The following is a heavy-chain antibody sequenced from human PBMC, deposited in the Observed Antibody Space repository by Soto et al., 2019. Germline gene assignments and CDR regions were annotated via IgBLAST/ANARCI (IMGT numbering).Heavy chain of an antibody. CDR3: ARVSLVGPSGGRDFDY. CDR1: GFTFSAHY. V-gene: IGHV3-72*01. D-gene: IGHD1-26*01. Sequence: EVQLVESGGGLVQPGGSLRLSCAASGFTFSAHYMDWVRQAPGKGLEWVGRIKNKANSYTTEYAATVDGRFTISREDSQSSLYLQMNSRKPEDTAVYYWARVSLVGPSGGRDFDYWGQGSQVAVSS. CDR2: IKNKANSYTT. J-gene: IGHJ4*02.